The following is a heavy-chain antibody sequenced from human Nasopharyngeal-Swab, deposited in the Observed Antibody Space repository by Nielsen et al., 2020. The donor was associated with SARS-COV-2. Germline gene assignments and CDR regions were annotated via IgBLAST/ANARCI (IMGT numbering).Heavy chain of an antibody. J-gene: IGHJ6*02. V-gene: IGHV1-2*06. CDR3: ARDEKQIGYYYYGMDV. CDR2: INPNGGGT. Sequence: ASVKVSCKASGYTFTGYYMHWVRQAPGQGLEWMGRINPNGGGTNYAQKFQGRVTMTRDTSISTAYMELSRLRSDDTAVYYCARDEKQIGYYYYGMDVWGQGTTVTVSS. D-gene: IGHD1/OR15-1a*01. CDR1: GYTFTGYY.